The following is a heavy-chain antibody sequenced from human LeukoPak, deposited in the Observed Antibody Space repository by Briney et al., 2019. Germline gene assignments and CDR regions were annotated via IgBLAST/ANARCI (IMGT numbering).Heavy chain of an antibody. CDR2: INPSGGST. CDR3: ARSGYGDYEWFDP. Sequence: ASVKVSCKXSGYTFTSYYMHWVRQAPGQGLEWMGIINPSGGSTSYAQKFQGRVTMTRDTSTSTVYMELSSLRSEDTAMYYCARSGYGDYEWFDPWGQGTLVTVSS. CDR1: GYTFTSYY. D-gene: IGHD4-17*01. J-gene: IGHJ5*02. V-gene: IGHV1-46*01.